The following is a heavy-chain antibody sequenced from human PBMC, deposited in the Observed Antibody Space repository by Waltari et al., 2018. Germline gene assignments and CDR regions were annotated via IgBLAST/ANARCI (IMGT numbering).Heavy chain of an antibody. V-gene: IGHV4-30-4*08. J-gene: IGHJ4*02. D-gene: IGHD6-6*01. CDR3: ARELVEYYFDY. Sequence: QVQLQESGPGLVKPSQTLSLTCTVSGGSISSGDYYWSWIRQPPGKGLEWIGYIYYSGGTYYNPSLKSRVTISVDTAKNQCSPKLSSVTAADTAVYYCARELVEYYFDYWGQGTLVTVSS. CDR1: GGSISSGDYY. CDR2: IYYSGGT.